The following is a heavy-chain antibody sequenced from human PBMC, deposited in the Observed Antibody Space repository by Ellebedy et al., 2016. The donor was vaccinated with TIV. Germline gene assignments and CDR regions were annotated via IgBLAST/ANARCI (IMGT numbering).Heavy chain of an antibody. V-gene: IGHV1-46*01. J-gene: IGHJ3*02. CDR1: GYTFTSYY. CDR2: INPSGGST. CDR3: ASSIVVVPAAMLAAFDI. D-gene: IGHD2-2*01. Sequence: ASVKVSCXASGYTFTSYYMHWVRQALGQGLEWMGIINPSGGSTSYAQKFQGRVTMTRDTSTSTVYMELSSLRSEDTAVYYCASSIVVVPAAMLAAFDIWGQGTMVTVSS.